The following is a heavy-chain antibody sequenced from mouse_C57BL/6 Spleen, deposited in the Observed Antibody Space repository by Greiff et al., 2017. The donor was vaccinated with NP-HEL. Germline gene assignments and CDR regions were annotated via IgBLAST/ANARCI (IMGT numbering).Heavy chain of an antibody. CDR2: ISYDGSN. CDR3: ARGGTTVVADWYFDV. D-gene: IGHD1-1*01. CDR1: GYSITSGYY. V-gene: IGHV3-6*01. Sequence: EVQLQESGPGLVKPSQSLSLTCSVTGYSITSGYYWNWIRQFPGNKLEWMGYISYDGSNNYNPSLKNRISITRDTSKNHFFLKLNSVTTEDTATYYCARGGTTVVADWYFDVWGTGTTVTVSS. J-gene: IGHJ1*03.